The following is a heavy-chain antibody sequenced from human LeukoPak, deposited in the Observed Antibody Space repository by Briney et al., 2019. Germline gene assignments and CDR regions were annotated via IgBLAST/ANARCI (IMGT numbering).Heavy chain of an antibody. CDR3: ARDLGGWYFDY. V-gene: IGHV3-48*04. J-gene: IGHJ4*02. CDR2: IKSDSSTI. D-gene: IGHD2-15*01. CDR1: GFTFSSFS. Sequence: GGSLRLSCATSGFTFSSFSMNWVRQAPGKGLEWISYIKSDSSTIYYADSVKGRFTISRDNAKNSLYLQMNSLRAEDTAVYYCARDLGGWYFDYWGQGTLVTVSS.